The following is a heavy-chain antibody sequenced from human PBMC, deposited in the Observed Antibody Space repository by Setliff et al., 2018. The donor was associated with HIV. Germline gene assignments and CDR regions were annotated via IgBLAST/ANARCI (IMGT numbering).Heavy chain of an antibody. J-gene: IGHJ4*02. CDR2: VSSDGSSK. D-gene: IGHD5-12*01. V-gene: IGHV3-74*01. Sequence: PGESLRLSCAASGFTFDTYWMHWVRQAPGKGLVWVSRVSSDGSSKTYADSVKDRFTISRDNAKNTLYLQMNSLRAEDTGVYYCHSGYDTEEQSYFDYWGQGTLVTAPQ. CDR3: HSGYDTEEQSYFDY. CDR1: GFTFDTYW.